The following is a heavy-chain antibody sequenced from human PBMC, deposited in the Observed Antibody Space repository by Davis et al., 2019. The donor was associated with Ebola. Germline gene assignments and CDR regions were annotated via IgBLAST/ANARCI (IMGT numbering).Heavy chain of an antibody. CDR3: AKDLYQVLSDYYYMDV. CDR2: ISGSGGFT. Sequence: GGSLRLSCTGPGLNFNHYAMSWVRQAPGKGLEWVSTISGSGGFTYYADSVKGRFSISRDNYKYTLYLQMNTLRAEDTAVYYCAKDLYQVLSDYYYMDVWGRGTTVTVSS. V-gene: IGHV3-23*01. D-gene: IGHD2-2*01. CDR1: GLNFNHYA. J-gene: IGHJ6*03.